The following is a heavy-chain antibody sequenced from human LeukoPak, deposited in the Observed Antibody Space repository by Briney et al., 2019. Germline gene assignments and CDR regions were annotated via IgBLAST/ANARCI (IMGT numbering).Heavy chain of an antibody. Sequence: GSLRLSCSASGFTFSTYAMHWVRQAPGKGLECVSAISTNGGSTYYADSVKGRFTISRDNSKNTLFLQMSSLRAEDTAVYYCVKKMTPGIAVAGHFDYWGQGTLVTVSS. V-gene: IGHV3-64D*06. J-gene: IGHJ4*02. CDR1: GFTFSTYA. CDR2: ISTNGGST. D-gene: IGHD6-19*01. CDR3: VKKMTPGIAVAGHFDY.